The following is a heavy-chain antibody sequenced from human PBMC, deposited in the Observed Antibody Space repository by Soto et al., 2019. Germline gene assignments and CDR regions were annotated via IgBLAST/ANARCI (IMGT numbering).Heavy chain of an antibody. Sequence: PGGSLRLSCAASGFTFSSCSMHWVRQAPGKGLEWVSSIGTRSDIYYADSVKGRFTISRDNAKNSLSLQMNSMTAEDTAVYYCAREETAWPLAYGLDVWGQGTTVTVS. CDR1: GFTFSSCS. D-gene: IGHD2-21*02. J-gene: IGHJ6*02. CDR2: IGTRSDI. V-gene: IGHV3-21*01. CDR3: AREETAWPLAYGLDV.